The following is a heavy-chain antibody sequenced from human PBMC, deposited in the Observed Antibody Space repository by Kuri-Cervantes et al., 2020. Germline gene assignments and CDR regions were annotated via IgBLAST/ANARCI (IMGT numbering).Heavy chain of an antibody. Sequence: SEPLSLPWPPSGGSIDNNYWSWIRQSPGKGLEWVGHISFTGSTNYNPSLKSRVTISVDTSKNQFSLKVTSVMAADTAMYFWGRDTALVTNGAFDYWGQGTLVTVSS. CDR3: GRDTALVTNGAFDY. J-gene: IGHJ4*02. V-gene: IGHV4-59*01. CDR1: GGSIDNNY. CDR2: ISFTGST. D-gene: IGHD5-18*01.